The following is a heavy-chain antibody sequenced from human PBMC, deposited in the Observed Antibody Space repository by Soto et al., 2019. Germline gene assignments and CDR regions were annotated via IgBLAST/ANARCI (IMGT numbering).Heavy chain of an antibody. J-gene: IGHJ4*02. CDR3: ARATSTYGYYFDS. CDR2: VSGSLSFT. D-gene: IGHD2-8*01. Sequence: QVQLVESGGGLVKPGGSLRLSCAASGFTFSDHYMTWIRQAPGKGLEWLSYVSGSLSFTNYADSVKGRFTISRDNAKNSLYLQMGSLRAEDTAVYYCARATSTYGYYFDSWGQGALVTVSS. V-gene: IGHV3-11*05. CDR1: GFTFSDHY.